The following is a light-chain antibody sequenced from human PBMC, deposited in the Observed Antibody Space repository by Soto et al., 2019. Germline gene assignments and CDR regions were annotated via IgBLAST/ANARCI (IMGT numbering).Light chain of an antibody. CDR2: GAS. V-gene: IGKV3-20*01. J-gene: IGKJ4*01. Sequence: IVMTQSPATLSVSPGERATLSCRSSQSVSSSYLAWYQQKPGQAPRLLIYGASSRATGIPDRFSGSGSGTDCTLTISRLEPEDFAVYYCQQYGSSPLTLGGGTKVDIK. CDR1: QSVSSSY. CDR3: QQYGSSPLT.